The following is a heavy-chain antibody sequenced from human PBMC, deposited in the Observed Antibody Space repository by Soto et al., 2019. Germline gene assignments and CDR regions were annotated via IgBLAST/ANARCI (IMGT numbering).Heavy chain of an antibody. CDR3: ARDGPPTATGVGPSYTMDV. Sequence: QMQLVQSGAEVKKPGASVKVSCKASGYTFTSYQMHWVRQAHGQGLVWMGIINPGGGRITYAPRFQGRVMMTRDTSTNTVYMELRSLRSEDTAVYYCARDGPPTATGVGPSYTMDVWGQGTTVTVS. V-gene: IGHV1-46*01. CDR2: INPGGGRI. J-gene: IGHJ6*02. CDR1: GYTFTSYQ. D-gene: IGHD3-3*01.